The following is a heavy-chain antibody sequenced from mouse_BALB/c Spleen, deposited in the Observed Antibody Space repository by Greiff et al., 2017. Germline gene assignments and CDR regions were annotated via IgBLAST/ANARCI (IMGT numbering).Heavy chain of an antibody. Sequence: DVQLQESGPGLVKPSQSLSLTCSVTGYSITSGYYWNWIRQFPGNKLEWMGYISYDGSNNYNPSLKNRISITRDTSKNQFFLKLNSVTTEDTATYYCAREGGIYYGYDSGAMDYWGQGTSVTVSS. D-gene: IGHD2-2*01. CDR3: AREGGIYYGYDSGAMDY. CDR2: ISYDGSN. CDR1: GYSITSGYY. J-gene: IGHJ4*01. V-gene: IGHV3-6*02.